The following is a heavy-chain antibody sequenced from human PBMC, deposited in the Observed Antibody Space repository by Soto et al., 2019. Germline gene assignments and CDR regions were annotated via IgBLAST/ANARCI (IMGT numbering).Heavy chain of an antibody. V-gene: IGHV3-30*03. CDR3: ARDQTTGDWFDA. Sequence: PGGSLRLSCEASGLTFSRSGMHWVRQSPGKGLEWLAVISYDGSDTKYADSVKGRFTISRDNAKKTVYLQMNSLRAEDTAVYYCARDQTTGDWFDAWGQGTLVTVSS. CDR1: GLTFSRSG. CDR2: ISYDGSDT. D-gene: IGHD4-17*01. J-gene: IGHJ5*02.